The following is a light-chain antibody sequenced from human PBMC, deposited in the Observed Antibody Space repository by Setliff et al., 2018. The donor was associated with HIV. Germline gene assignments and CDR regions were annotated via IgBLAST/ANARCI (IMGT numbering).Light chain of an antibody. V-gene: IGLV2-14*02. CDR3: CSCTSTSPCA. Sequence: QSVLTQPASVSGSPGQSIIISCTGTSSDVGTYNLVSWYQQHPGKAPKLIISEVTKRPPGVSNRFSGSKSGNTASLTISGLQAEDEADYYCCSCTSTSPCAFGTGTKVTVL. CDR2: EVT. CDR1: SSDVGTYNL. J-gene: IGLJ1*01.